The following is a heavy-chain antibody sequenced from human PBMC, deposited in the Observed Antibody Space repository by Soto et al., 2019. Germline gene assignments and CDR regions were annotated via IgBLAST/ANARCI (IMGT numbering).Heavy chain of an antibody. Sequence: DVQLVESGGGLIQPGGSLRLSCAVSGFTVSSDYISWVRQAPGKGLEWVSTIYSGGSTYYADSVKGRFTISRDNSKNTLYFQMNSLKAEDTAVYYCASLKTILTGYHRNGMDVWGQGTTVTVSS. CDR1: GFTVSSDY. J-gene: IGHJ6*02. D-gene: IGHD3-9*01. CDR2: IYSGGST. V-gene: IGHV3-53*01. CDR3: ASLKTILTGYHRNGMDV.